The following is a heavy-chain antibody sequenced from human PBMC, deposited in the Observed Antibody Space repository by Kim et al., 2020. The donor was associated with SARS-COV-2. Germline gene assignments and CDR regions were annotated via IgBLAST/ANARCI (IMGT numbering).Heavy chain of an antibody. J-gene: IGHJ6*03. Sequence: ASVKVSCQASGYSYTTSGIGWVRQAPGQGLEWMGWMDAYNGNTNTAQKFQGRLTMTTDKSTSTAYMELRDLRSDDTAVYYCARARGYSYGYDYYYYYMDVWGKGTTVTVSS. CDR1: GYSYTTSG. D-gene: IGHD5-18*01. V-gene: IGHV1-18*01. CDR3: ARARGYSYGYDYYYYYMDV. CDR2: MDAYNGNT.